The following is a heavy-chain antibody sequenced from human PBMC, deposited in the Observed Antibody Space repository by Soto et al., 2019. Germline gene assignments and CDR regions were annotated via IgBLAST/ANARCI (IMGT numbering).Heavy chain of an antibody. CDR2: VYYSGST. CDR3: ARMSYYYDKWYFDL. CDR1: GDSINNNDYY. Sequence: TLSLTCTVSGDSINNNDYYWNWIRQTPGKGLEWIGYVYYSGSTYYIPSLKSRLSMSVDTSKNQFSLKLSSVTAADTAIYYCARMSYYYDKWYFDLWGRGTLVTVSS. V-gene: IGHV4-30-4*01. J-gene: IGHJ2*01. D-gene: IGHD3-22*01.